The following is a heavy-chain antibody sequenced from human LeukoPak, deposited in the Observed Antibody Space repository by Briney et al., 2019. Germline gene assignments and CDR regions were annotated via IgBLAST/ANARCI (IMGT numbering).Heavy chain of an antibody. D-gene: IGHD3-10*01. CDR2: INHSGST. V-gene: IGHV4-34*01. CDR3: ARDRDYYGSGSQGYFDL. J-gene: IGHJ2*01. CDR1: GGSFSGYY. Sequence: PSETLSLTCAVYGGSFSGYYWSWIRQPPGKGLEWIGEINHSGSTNYNPSLKSRVTISVDTSKNQFSLKLSSVTAADTAVYYCARDRDYYGSGSQGYFDLWGRGTLVTVSS.